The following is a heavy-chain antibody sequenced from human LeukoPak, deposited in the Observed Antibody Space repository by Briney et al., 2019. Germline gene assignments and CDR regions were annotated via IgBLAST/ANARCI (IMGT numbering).Heavy chain of an antibody. Sequence: ASVKVSCKASGYTFTSYYMHWVRQAPGQGLEWMGIINPSGGSTSYAQKFQGRVTMTRDMSTSTVYMELSSLRSEDTAVYYCARSGNSYLVDPWGQGTLVTVSS. D-gene: IGHD5-18*01. CDR1: GYTFTSYY. CDR3: ARSGNSYLVDP. V-gene: IGHV1-46*01. CDR2: INPSGGST. J-gene: IGHJ5*02.